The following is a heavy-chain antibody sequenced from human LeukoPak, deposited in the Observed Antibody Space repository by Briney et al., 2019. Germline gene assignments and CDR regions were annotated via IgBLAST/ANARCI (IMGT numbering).Heavy chain of an antibody. V-gene: IGHV4-31*03. Sequence: SETLSLTCTVSGGSISSGTSSWSWIRQHPGKGLEWLGYIFDSGYSYYNPSLKSRLSMSVDTSKNRFSLTLSSVTAADTAIYYCAKTNTPDNWFDPWGQGPLVTVSS. CDR1: GGSISSGTSS. CDR2: IFDSGYS. J-gene: IGHJ5*02. CDR3: AKTNTPDNWFDP.